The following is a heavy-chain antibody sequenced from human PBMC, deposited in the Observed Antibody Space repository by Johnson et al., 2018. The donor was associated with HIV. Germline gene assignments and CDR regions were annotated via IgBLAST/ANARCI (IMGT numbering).Heavy chain of an antibody. CDR1: GFIVSSNY. CDR2: IKQDGSAR. D-gene: IGHD6-13*01. CDR3: AETPGIAAAGTGYAFDI. Sequence: AQMVESGGGLVQPGGSLRLSCAASGFIVSSNYMSWVRQAPGKGLEWVANIKQDGSARHYVDSVKGRFTISRDNSTTTLYLQMNSLRAEDTAVYYCAETPGIAAAGTGYAFDIWGQGTKVTVSS. V-gene: IGHV3-7*01. J-gene: IGHJ3*02.